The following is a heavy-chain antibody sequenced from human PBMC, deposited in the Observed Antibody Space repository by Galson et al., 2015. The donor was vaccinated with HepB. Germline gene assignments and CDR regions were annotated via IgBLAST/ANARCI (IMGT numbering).Heavy chain of an antibody. CDR3: ARDQEYCSGGSCLFDY. J-gene: IGHJ4*02. CDR2: INSDGSST. CDR1: GFTFSSYW. Sequence: SLRLSCAASGFTFSSYWMHWVRQAPGKGLVWVSRINSDGSSTSYADSVKGRFTISRDNAKNTLYLQMNSLRAEDTAVYYCARDQEYCSGGSCLFDYWGQGTLVTVSS. V-gene: IGHV3-74*01. D-gene: IGHD2-15*01.